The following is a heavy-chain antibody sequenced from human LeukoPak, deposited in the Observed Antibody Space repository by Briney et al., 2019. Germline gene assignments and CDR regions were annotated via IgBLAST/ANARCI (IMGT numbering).Heavy chain of an antibody. CDR2: ISGGGGTT. V-gene: IGHV3-23*01. Sequence: GGSLRLSCAASRFTFSSYAMSWVRQAPGKRLEWVSAISGGGGTTYYADSVKGRFTISRDNSKNTLFLQMNSLRAEDTAVYYCAKDSGPYTSGYYGHWGQGTLVTVSS. D-gene: IGHD3-22*01. J-gene: IGHJ4*02. CDR3: AKDSGPYTSGYYGH. CDR1: RFTFSSYA.